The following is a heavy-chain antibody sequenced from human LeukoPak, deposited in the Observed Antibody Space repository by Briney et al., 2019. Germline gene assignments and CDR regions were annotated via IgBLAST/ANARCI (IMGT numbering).Heavy chain of an antibody. CDR1: GFTFSTSA. CDR3: ARDPSYASSWYHYMDV. D-gene: IGHD6-13*01. CDR2: ISSSSAKI. J-gene: IGHJ6*03. V-gene: IGHV3-48*04. Sequence: GGSLRLSCEVFGFTFSTSAMSWVRQAPGKGLEWVSYISSSSAKIDYAESVKGRFTISRDNSKNSLYLQMDSLRAEDTAVYYCARDPSYASSWYHYMDVWGKGTTVTVSS.